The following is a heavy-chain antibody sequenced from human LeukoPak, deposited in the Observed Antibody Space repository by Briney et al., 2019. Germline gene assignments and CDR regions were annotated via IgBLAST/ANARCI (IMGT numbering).Heavy chain of an antibody. CDR3: ARLPYYYDSSGYSWYFDL. V-gene: IGHV4-61*05. D-gene: IGHD3-22*01. CDR1: GGSISSTSYY. Sequence: SETLSLTCTVSGGSISSTSYYWGWVRQPPGKGLEWIGYIYYSGSTNYNPSLKSRVTISVDTSKNQFSLKLSSVTAADTAVYYCARLPYYYDSSGYSWYFDLWGRGTLVTVSS. J-gene: IGHJ2*01. CDR2: IYYSGST.